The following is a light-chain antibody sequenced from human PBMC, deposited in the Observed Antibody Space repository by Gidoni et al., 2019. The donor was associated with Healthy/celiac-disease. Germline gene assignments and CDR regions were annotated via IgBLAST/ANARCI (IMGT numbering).Light chain of an antibody. Sequence: QPALTQPPSASGSPGRSVTISCTGTSSDVGGYNSVPWYQQHPGKAPKLMIYEVSKRPSGVPDRFSGSKSGNTASLTVSGLQAEDEADYYCSSYAGSNNFGVFGGGTKLTVL. CDR1: SSDVGGYNS. V-gene: IGLV2-8*01. CDR2: EVS. J-gene: IGLJ2*01. CDR3: SSYAGSNNFGV.